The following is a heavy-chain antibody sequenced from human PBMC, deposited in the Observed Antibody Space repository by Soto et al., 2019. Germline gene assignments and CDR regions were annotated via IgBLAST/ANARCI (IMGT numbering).Heavy chain of an antibody. V-gene: IGHV3-30-3*01. J-gene: IGHJ4*02. CDR2: ISYDGSNK. D-gene: IGHD3-16*01. CDR1: GFTFSSYA. Sequence: QVQLVESGGGVVQPGRSLRLSCAASGFTFSSYAMHWVRQAPGKGLEWVAVISYDGSNKYYADSVKGRFTISRDNSKNTLYLQMNSLRAEDTAVYYCARQGGGGDYWGQGTLVTVSS. CDR3: ARQGGGGDY.